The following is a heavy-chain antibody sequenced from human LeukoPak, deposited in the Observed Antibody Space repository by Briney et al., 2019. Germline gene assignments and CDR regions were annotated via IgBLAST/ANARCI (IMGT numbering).Heavy chain of an antibody. J-gene: IGHJ6*03. CDR1: GYTFTSHG. CDR2: SNPDNGNT. CDR3: ARQAYHFPYYSYYMDV. V-gene: IGHV1-18*01. D-gene: IGHD3-3*01. Sequence: ASVKVSCKASGYTFTSHGISGVRQAPGQGLEWMGWSNPDNGNTNYAQNLQDRVTMTRETSTSTAYMELRSLRSDDTAVYYCARQAYHFPYYSYYMDVWGTGTTVIVSS.